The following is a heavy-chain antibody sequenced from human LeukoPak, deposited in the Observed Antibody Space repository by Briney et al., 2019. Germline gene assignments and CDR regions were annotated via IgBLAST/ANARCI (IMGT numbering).Heavy chain of an antibody. CDR2: IYYSGST. CDR1: GGSISSSSYY. Sequence: SEALSLTCTVSGGSISSSSYYWGWIRQPPGKGLEWIGSIYYSGSTYYNPSLKSRVTISVDTSKNQFSLKLSSVTAADTAVYYCARLSVWTIRYWGQGTLVTVSS. J-gene: IGHJ4*02. CDR3: ARLSVWTIRY. V-gene: IGHV4-39*01. D-gene: IGHD3-3*01.